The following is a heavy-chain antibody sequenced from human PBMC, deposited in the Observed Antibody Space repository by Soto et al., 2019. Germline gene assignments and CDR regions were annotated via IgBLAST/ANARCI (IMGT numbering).Heavy chain of an antibody. J-gene: IGHJ2*01. CDR1: GGSISSYY. D-gene: IGHD4-4*01. CDR2: IYTSGST. Sequence: PSETLSLTCTVSGGSISSYYWSWIRQPAGKGLEWIGRIYTSGSTNYNPSLKSRVTMSVDTSKNQFSLKLSSVTAADTAVYYCARYSPSDYSNYAGYWYFDLWGRGILVTVSS. V-gene: IGHV4-4*07. CDR3: ARYSPSDYSNYAGYWYFDL.